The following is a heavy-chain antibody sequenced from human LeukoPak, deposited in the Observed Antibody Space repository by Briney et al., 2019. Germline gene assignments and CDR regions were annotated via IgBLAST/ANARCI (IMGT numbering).Heavy chain of an antibody. D-gene: IGHD2-2*01. CDR3: ARDGGGYCSSTSCNWFDP. V-gene: IGHV4-31*03. CDR2: IYYSGST. CDR1: GGSISSGGYY. J-gene: IGHJ5*02. Sequence: SETLSLTCTVSGGSISSGGYYWSWIRQHPGKGLEWIGYIYYSGSTYYNPSLKSRVTISVGTSKNQFSLKLSSVTAADTAVYYCARDGGGYCSSTSCNWFDPWGQGPLVTVSS.